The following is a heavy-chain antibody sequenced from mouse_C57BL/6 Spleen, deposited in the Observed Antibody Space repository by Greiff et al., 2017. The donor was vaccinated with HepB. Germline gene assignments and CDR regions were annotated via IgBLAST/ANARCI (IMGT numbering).Heavy chain of an antibody. J-gene: IGHJ3*01. CDR1: GFTFSSYG. CDR3: ARQGSTYFLD. Sequence: EVKLVESGGDLVKPGGSLKLSCAASGFTFSSYGMSWVRQTPDKRLEWVATISSGGSYTYYPDSVKGRFTISRDNAKNTLYLQMSSLKSEDTAMYYCARQGSTYFLDWGQGTLVTVSA. D-gene: IGHD2-1*01. CDR2: ISSGGSYT. V-gene: IGHV5-6*01.